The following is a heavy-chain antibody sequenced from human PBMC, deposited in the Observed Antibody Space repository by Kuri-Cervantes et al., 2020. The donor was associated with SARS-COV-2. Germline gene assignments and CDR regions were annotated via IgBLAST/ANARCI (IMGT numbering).Heavy chain of an antibody. V-gene: IGHV3-30*03. J-gene: IGHJ4*02. CDR2: ISYDGSNK. Sequence: GGSLRLSCAASGFTFGSYGMHWVRQAPGKGLEWVAVISYDGSNKYYADSVKDRFTISRDNSKNMLFLQMNSMRAEDTAVYYCVRDGDHWNFDYWGQGTPVTVSS. CDR3: VRDGDHWNFDY. CDR1: GFTFGSYG. D-gene: IGHD1-1*01.